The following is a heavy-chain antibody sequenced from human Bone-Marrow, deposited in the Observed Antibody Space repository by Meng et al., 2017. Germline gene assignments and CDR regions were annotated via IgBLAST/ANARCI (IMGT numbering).Heavy chain of an antibody. CDR2: VSGSGANT. CDR3: ATVRADCAGRRYASVIGFDI. D-gene: IGHD2-21*01. Sequence: GESLKISCEACGFIFNNYAMTWVRQAPGRGLEWVSGVSGSGANTYYPDSVKGRFLISRDNSKNTLYLHMISLRAEDTAVYYCATVRADCAGRRYASVIGFDIWGQGTTVTVSS. V-gene: IGHV3-23*01. CDR1: GFIFNNYA. J-gene: IGHJ3*02.